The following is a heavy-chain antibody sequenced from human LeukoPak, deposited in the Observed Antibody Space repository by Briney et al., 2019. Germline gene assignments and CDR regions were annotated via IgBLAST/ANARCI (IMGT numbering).Heavy chain of an antibody. CDR3: AREDYYDSSGYFAY. CDR2: IYYSGST. D-gene: IGHD3-22*01. Sequence: SETLSLTCTVSGGSISSYYWSWIRQPPGKGLEWIGYIYYSGSTNYNPSLKSRVTIPVDTSKNQFSLKLSSVTAADTAVYYCAREDYYDSSGYFAYWGQGTLVTVSS. CDR1: GGSISSYY. J-gene: IGHJ4*02. V-gene: IGHV4-59*01.